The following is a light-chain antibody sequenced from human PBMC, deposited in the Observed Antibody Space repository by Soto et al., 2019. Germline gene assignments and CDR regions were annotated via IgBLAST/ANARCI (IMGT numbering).Light chain of an antibody. J-gene: IGKJ1*01. V-gene: IGKV3-15*01. CDR3: QQYGSSPRT. CDR1: QSVSSN. CDR2: GAS. Sequence: EIVMTQSPATLSVSPGERATLSCRASQSVSSNLAWYQQKPGQAPRLLIYGASTRATGIPARFSGSGSGTDFTRTISRLEPEDFAVYYCQQYGSSPRTFGQGTRVEIK.